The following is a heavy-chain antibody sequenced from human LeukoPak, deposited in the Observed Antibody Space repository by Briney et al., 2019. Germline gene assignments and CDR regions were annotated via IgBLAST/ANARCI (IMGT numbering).Heavy chain of an antibody. CDR2: TKSKTDGCTS. V-gene: IGHV3-15*01. Sequence: AGSLRLSCAVSAFTFSHFAMHWLRQAPGKGLEWVGRTKSKTDGCTSDYAAPVTGRFTISRDDSKSTLYLEMNSLKTEDTGVYYCSTLWYGAWGQGTLVTVSS. CDR1: AFTFSHFA. J-gene: IGHJ5*02. D-gene: IGHD3-10*01. CDR3: STLWYGA.